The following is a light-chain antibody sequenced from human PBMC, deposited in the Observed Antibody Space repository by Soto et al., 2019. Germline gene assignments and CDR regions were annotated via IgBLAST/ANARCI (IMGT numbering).Light chain of an antibody. V-gene: IGKV3-15*01. CDR3: QHDHGWPIT. CDR1: QSSGSTY. Sequence: EIVMTQSQATLSLSAGESATLSCRARQSSGSTYLAWYQHKPGQAPRLLFYDASTRATGIPARFSGSGSGTEFTLTISRLQSDHFPVYYCQHDHGWPITFGQGTRLEIK. CDR2: DAS. J-gene: IGKJ5*01.